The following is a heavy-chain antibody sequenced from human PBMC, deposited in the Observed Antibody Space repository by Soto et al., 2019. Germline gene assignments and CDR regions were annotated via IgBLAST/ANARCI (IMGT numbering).Heavy chain of an antibody. V-gene: IGHV4-34*01. CDR2: INHSGST. CDR3: ARGHHRITIFGVVIAPPFYGMDV. Sequence: SETVSLTGAVYGGSFSGYYWSWIRQPPGKGLESIGEINHSGSTNYNPSLKIRVTISVHTSKNQFSLKLSSVTAADTAVYYCARGHHRITIFGVVIAPPFYGMDVWGQGTTVTVSS. D-gene: IGHD3-3*01. J-gene: IGHJ6*02. CDR1: GGSFSGYY.